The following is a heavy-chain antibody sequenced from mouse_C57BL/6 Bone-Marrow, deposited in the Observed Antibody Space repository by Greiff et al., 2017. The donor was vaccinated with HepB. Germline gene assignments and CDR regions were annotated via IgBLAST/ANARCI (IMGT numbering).Heavy chain of an antibody. Sequence: VQLQQSGPVLVKPGASVKMSCKASGYTFTDYYMNWVKQSHGKSLEWIGVINPYNGGTSYNQKFKGKATLTVDKSSSTAYMELNSLTSEDSAVYYCANLFHYYDMDYWGKGTSVTVSS. CDR1: GYTFTDYY. CDR3: ANLFHYYDMDY. CDR2: INPYNGGT. D-gene: IGHD6-1*01. J-gene: IGHJ4*01. V-gene: IGHV1-19*01.